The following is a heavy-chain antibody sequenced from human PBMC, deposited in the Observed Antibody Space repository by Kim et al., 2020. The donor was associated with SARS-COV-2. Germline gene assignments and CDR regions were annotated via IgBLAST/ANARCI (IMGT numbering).Heavy chain of an antibody. J-gene: IGHJ6*02. V-gene: IGHV3-64*01. CDR2: ISSNGGST. Sequence: GGSLRLSCAASGFTFSSYAMHWVRQAPGKGLEYVSAISSNGGSTYYANSVKGRFTISRDNSKNTLYLQMGSLRAEDMAVYYCARVSYELYGMDVWGQGTTVTVSS. CDR3: ARVSYELYGMDV. D-gene: IGHD1-26*01. CDR1: GFTFSSYA.